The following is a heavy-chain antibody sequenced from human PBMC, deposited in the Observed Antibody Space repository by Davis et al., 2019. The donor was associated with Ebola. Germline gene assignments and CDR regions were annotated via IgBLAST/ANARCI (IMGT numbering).Heavy chain of an antibody. D-gene: IGHD3-10*01. J-gene: IGHJ5*02. CDR1: GYSFTSYG. Sequence: GESLKISCKGSGYSFTSYGISWVRQAPGQGLEWMGRIIPILGIANYAQKLQGRVTVTTDTSTSTAYMELRSLRSDDTAVYYCARDMGMVQEANWFDPWGQGTLVTVSS. V-gene: IGHV1-18*01. CDR2: IIPILGIA. CDR3: ARDMGMVQEANWFDP.